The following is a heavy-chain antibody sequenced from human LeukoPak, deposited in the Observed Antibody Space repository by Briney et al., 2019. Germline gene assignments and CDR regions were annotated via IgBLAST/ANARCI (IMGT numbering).Heavy chain of an antibody. Sequence: SETLSLTCAVYGGSFSGHYWSWIRQPPGKGLEWIGEINHSGSTNYNPSLKSRVTISVDTSKNQFSLKLSSVTAADTAVYYCARGYSPVVVVAATVYFDYWGQGTLVTVSS. CDR3: ARGYSPVVVVAATVYFDY. D-gene: IGHD2-15*01. CDR2: INHSGST. V-gene: IGHV4-34*01. CDR1: GGSFSGHY. J-gene: IGHJ4*02.